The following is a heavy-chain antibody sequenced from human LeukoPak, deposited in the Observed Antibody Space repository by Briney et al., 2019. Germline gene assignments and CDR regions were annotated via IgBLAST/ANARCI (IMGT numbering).Heavy chain of an antibody. J-gene: IGHJ4*02. CDR2: ISAYNGNT. V-gene: IGHV1-18*01. CDR3: ARSPIVVVPAATPIFDY. Sequence: ASVKVSCKASGYTSTSYGISWVRQAPGQGLEWMGWISAYNGNTNYAQKLQGRVTMTTDTSTSTAYMELRSLRSDDTAVYYCARSPIVVVPAATPIFDYWGQGTLVTVSS. D-gene: IGHD2-2*01. CDR1: GYTSTSYG.